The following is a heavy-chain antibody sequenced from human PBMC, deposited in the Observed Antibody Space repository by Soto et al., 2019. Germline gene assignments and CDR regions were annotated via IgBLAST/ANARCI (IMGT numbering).Heavy chain of an antibody. CDR2: INSDGSST. CDR1: GFTFSSYW. D-gene: IGHD3-22*01. Sequence: GGSLRLSCAASGFTFSSYWMHWVRQAPGKGLVWVSRINSDGSSTSYADSVKGRFTISRDNAKNTLYLQMNSLRAEDTAVYYCAVHGYYYRIYYGMDVWGQGTTVTVSS. CDR3: AVHGYYYRIYYGMDV. J-gene: IGHJ6*02. V-gene: IGHV3-74*01.